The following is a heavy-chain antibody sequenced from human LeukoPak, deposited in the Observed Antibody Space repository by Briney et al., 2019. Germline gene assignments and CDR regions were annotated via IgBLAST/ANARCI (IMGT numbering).Heavy chain of an antibody. CDR1: GGSISGYY. Sequence: SSETLSLTCTVSGGSISGYYWSWIRQPPGKGLEWIGEINHSGSTNYNPSLKSRVTISVDTSKNQFSLKLSSVTAADTAVYYCARGSIAAAGTGPGMDVWGQGTTVTVSS. V-gene: IGHV4-34*01. J-gene: IGHJ6*02. CDR2: INHSGST. CDR3: ARGSIAAAGTGPGMDV. D-gene: IGHD6-13*01.